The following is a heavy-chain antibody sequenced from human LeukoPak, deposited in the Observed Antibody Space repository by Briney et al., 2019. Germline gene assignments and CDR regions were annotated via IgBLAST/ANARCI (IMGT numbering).Heavy chain of an antibody. V-gene: IGHV3-48*02. CDR1: RLTLCSYS. CDR2: ISCSSSNI. Sequence: GVSVTLPCRRSRLTLCSYSMMGVRQAPGRGLEGFSYISCSSSNIYYADSVKGRFTISRDNAKNSLYLQMHSLRDEDTAVYYCASIASLPTRFDPWGQGTLVTVSS. CDR3: ASIASLPTRFDP. D-gene: IGHD6-13*01. J-gene: IGHJ5*02.